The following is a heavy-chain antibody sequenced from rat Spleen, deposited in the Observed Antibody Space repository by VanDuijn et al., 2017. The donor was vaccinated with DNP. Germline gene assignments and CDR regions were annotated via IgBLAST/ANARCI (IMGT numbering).Heavy chain of an antibody. J-gene: IGHJ2*01. CDR1: GFTFSNYG. CDR2: IGTDGGST. V-gene: IGHV5S13*01. CDR3: ARPDY. Sequence: EVQLVESGGGLVQPGRSLKLSCAASGFTFSNYGMAWVRQAPTKGLEWVASIGTDGGSTYNGDSVKGRFTVSRDNAQHTLYLQMDSLRSEDTATYYCARPDYWGQGIMVTVSS.